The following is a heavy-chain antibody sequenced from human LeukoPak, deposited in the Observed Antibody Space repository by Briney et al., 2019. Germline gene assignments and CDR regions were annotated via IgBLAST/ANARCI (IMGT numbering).Heavy chain of an antibody. Sequence: PSETLSLTCTVSGGSISSGSYYWSWIRQPAGKGLEWIGRIYTSGSTNYNPSLKSRVTISVDTSKNQFSLKLSSVTAADTAVYYCAREGGDYYDSSGYPNYYYYYMGVWGKGTTVTVSS. J-gene: IGHJ6*03. CDR1: GGSISSGSYY. D-gene: IGHD3-22*01. V-gene: IGHV4-61*02. CDR3: AREGGDYYDSSGYPNYYYYYMGV. CDR2: IYTSGST.